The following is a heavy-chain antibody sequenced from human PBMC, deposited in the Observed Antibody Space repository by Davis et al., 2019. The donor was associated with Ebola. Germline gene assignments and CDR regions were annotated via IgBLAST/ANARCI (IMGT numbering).Heavy chain of an antibody. D-gene: IGHD2-2*02. J-gene: IGHJ3*02. CDR3: ARDRYCSSTSCYSNADAFDI. Sequence: WVRQPPGKGLEWIGSIYYSGSTYHNPSLKSRVTISVDTSKNQFSLKLSSVTAADTAMYYCARDRYCSSTSCYSNADAFDIWGQGTRVTVSS. V-gene: IGHV4-39*07. CDR2: IYYSGST.